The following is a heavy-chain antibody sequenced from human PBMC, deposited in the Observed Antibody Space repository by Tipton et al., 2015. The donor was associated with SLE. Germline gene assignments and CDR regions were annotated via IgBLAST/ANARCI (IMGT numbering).Heavy chain of an antibody. D-gene: IGHD7-27*01. Sequence: SLRLSCAASGFTFSSYAMSWVRQGPGKGLEWVSLIYSGGSSTYYADSVKGRLTISRDNSKNTLYLQMNSLSAEDTAVYYCAKDCRWGAFDIWGQGTMVTVSS. CDR1: GFTFSSYA. J-gene: IGHJ3*02. V-gene: IGHV3-23*03. CDR3: AKDCRWGAFDI. CDR2: IYSGGSST.